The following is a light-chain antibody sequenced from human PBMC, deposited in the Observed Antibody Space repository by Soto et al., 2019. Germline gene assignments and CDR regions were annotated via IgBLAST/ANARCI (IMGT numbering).Light chain of an antibody. J-gene: IGKJ5*01. CDR3: QQRNNWPRST. CDR1: QSVSSN. CDR2: GAS. Sequence: EIVMTQSPATLSVSPGERATPSCRASQSVSSNLAWYQQKPGQAPRLLIYGASTRATGIPARFSGSGSGTDFTLTISSLEPEDFAVYYCQQRNNWPRSTFGQGTRLEIK. V-gene: IGKV3-15*01.